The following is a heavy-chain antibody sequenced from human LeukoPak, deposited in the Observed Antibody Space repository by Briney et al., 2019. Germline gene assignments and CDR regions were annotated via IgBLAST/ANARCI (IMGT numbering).Heavy chain of an antibody. J-gene: IGHJ3*02. CDR2: IYTSGST. V-gene: IGHV4-4*07. CDR3: ARGGWFFYNSDAFDI. CDR1: GGSISSHY. Sequence: PSETLSLTCTVSGGSISSHYWSWIRQPAGKGLEWIGRIYTSGSTNYNPSLKSRVTMSVDTSKNQFSLKLSSVTATDTAVYYCARGGWFFYNSDAFDIWGQGTMVTVSS. D-gene: IGHD3-3*01.